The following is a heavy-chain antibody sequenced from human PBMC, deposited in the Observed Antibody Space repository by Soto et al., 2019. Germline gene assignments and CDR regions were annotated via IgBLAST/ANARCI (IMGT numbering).Heavy chain of an antibody. Sequence: QVQLVQSGVEVKKPGASVKVSCKASGYTFTDYRMIWVRQAPGQGLEWMGIINPSGGSTDYAPNFQGRVILTRDSFTSTVYMELSNLRSEDTAVYYCARPAGRLANWFDPWGQGTLVTVSS. CDR3: ARPAGRLANWFDP. J-gene: IGHJ5*02. CDR2: INPSGGST. V-gene: IGHV1-46*01. D-gene: IGHD6-6*01. CDR1: GYTFTDYR.